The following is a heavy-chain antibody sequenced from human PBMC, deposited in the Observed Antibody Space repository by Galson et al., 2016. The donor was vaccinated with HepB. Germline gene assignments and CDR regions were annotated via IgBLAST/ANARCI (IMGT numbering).Heavy chain of an antibody. CDR2: ISSSGSTI. Sequence: SLRLSCAASGFTFRSYEMNWVRQAPGKGLEWVSYISSSGSTIKDADSVKGRFTISRDNAKNSLYLQMNSLGAEDTAVYYCARDMSSGWYWVYFDYWGQGTLVTVPS. V-gene: IGHV3-48*03. J-gene: IGHJ4*02. CDR3: ARDMSSGWYWVYFDY. CDR1: GFTFRSYE. D-gene: IGHD6-19*01.